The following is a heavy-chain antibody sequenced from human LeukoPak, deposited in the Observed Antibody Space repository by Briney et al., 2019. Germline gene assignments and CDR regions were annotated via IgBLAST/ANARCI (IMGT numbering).Heavy chain of an antibody. Sequence: ASVKVSSMAPGYTLTGYYMHWVRQAPGQGVEWMGWINPNRGGTNYAQKFQGRVTMTRQTSISTANMELSRLRSDDTAVYYCARVSIVGVVIIGDIDYWGQGTLVTVSS. CDR3: ARVSIVGVVIIGDIDY. J-gene: IGHJ4*02. D-gene: IGHD3-3*01. CDR1: GYTLTGYY. CDR2: INPNRGGT. V-gene: IGHV1-2*02.